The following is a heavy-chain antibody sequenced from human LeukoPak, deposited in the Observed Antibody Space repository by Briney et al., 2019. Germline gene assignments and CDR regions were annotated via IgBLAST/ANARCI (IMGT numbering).Heavy chain of an antibody. J-gene: IGHJ3*02. Sequence: GESLRLSCAASGFTVSRSYMSWLRQAPRKGLEWVSVLYSGGSTNYTDSVNGRFTISRDNSKNTLYLQMNSLRAEDTAVYYCARSHRGSNSLSFDIWGQGTKVTVSS. V-gene: IGHV3-53*01. D-gene: IGHD1-26*01. CDR3: ARSHRGSNSLSFDI. CDR2: LYSGGST. CDR1: GFTVSRSY.